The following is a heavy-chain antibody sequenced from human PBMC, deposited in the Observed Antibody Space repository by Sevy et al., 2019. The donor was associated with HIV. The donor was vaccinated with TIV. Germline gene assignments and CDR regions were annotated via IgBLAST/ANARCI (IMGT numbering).Heavy chain of an antibody. V-gene: IGHV3-30-3*01. Sequence: GESLKISCAASGFTFSSYAMHWVRQAPGKGLEWVAVISYDGSNKYYADSVKGRFTISRDNSKNTLYLQMNSLRAEDTAVYYCAREGYFDWLPGGFDYWGQGTLVTVSS. CDR3: AREGYFDWLPGGFDY. D-gene: IGHD3-9*01. J-gene: IGHJ4*02. CDR1: GFTFSSYA. CDR2: ISYDGSNK.